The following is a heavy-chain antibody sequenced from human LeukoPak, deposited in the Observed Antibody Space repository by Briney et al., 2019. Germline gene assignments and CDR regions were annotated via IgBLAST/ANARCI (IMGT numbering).Heavy chain of an antibody. Sequence: PSETLSLTCTVSGASISNYYWSWIRQPPGKGLEWIGSIYHSGSTYYNPSLKSRVTISVDTSKNQFSLRLSSVTAADTAVYYCARGYFDWLFNCFDPWGQGTLVTVSS. CDR2: IYHSGST. J-gene: IGHJ5*02. CDR1: GASISNYY. CDR3: ARGYFDWLFNCFDP. D-gene: IGHD3-9*01. V-gene: IGHV4-38-2*02.